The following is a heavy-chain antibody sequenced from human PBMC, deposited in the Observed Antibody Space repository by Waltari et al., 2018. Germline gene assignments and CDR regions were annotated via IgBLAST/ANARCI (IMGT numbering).Heavy chain of an antibody. CDR3: ARHRTYYDFWSGYAY. D-gene: IGHD3-3*01. V-gene: IGHV4-38-2*01. CDR1: GYSISSGYY. J-gene: IGHJ4*02. Sequence: QVQLQESGPGLVKPSETLSLTCAVSGYSISSGYYWGWIRQPPGKGLEWIGSIYHSGSHYNNPSLKSRVTISVDTSKNQCSRKLSSVTAADTAVYYCARHRTYYDFWSGYAYWGQGTLVTVSS. CDR2: IYHSGSH.